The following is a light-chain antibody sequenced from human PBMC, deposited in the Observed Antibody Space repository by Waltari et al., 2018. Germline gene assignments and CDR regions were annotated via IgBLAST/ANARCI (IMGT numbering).Light chain of an antibody. Sequence: DIQLTQSPSFLSASVRDRVTITCRASQGISNYLAWYKQKPGKATKLLIYSASTLQSGVPSRVSGSGSGTEFSLKISSLQPEDFATYYCQQLNSYPLTFGGGTKVEIK. CDR1: QGISNY. J-gene: IGKJ4*01. V-gene: IGKV1-9*01. CDR3: QQLNSYPLT. CDR2: SAS.